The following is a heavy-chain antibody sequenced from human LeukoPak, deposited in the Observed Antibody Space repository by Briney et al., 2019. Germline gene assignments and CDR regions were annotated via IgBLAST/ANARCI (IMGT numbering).Heavy chain of an antibody. Sequence: GGSLRLSCAASGFTFSSYSMNWVRRAPGKGLEWVSSISSSSSYIYYADSVKGRFTISRDNAKNSLYLQMNSLRAEDTAVYYCARDADYYDSSGKFDYWGQGTLVTVSS. CDR3: ARDADYYDSSGKFDY. V-gene: IGHV3-21*01. J-gene: IGHJ4*02. D-gene: IGHD3-22*01. CDR1: GFTFSSYS. CDR2: ISSSSSYI.